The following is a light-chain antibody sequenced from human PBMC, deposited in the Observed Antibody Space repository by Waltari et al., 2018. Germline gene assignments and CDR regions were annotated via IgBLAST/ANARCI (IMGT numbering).Light chain of an antibody. CDR2: VNSDGSH. Sequence: QLVLTQSPSASASLGASVKLTCPLSSGHSSNIVSWLTQQHGKGPRFLMKVNSDGSHTKGDEIPDRFSGSSSGAERYLTISNVQSEDEAEYFCETGGHGTWVFGGGTKLNVL. V-gene: IGLV4-69*01. CDR3: ETGGHGTWV. J-gene: IGLJ3*02. CDR1: SGHSSNI.